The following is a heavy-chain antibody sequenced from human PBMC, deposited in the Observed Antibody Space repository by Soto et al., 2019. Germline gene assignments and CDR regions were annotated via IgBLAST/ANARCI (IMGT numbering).Heavy chain of an antibody. V-gene: IGHV3-66*01. D-gene: IGHD3-22*01. CDR1: GFTVSSSN. CDR2: IYSGGST. J-gene: IGHJ4*02. CDR3: VSESSSGHSYFDY. Sequence: EVQLVESGGGLVQPGGSLRLSCAASGFTVSSSNMRWVRQAPGKGLEWVSLIYSGGSTYYADSVKGRFTIYRDNSKNKLFLQMKSVRADDTAMYYCVSESSSGHSYFDYWGRGTLVAVSS.